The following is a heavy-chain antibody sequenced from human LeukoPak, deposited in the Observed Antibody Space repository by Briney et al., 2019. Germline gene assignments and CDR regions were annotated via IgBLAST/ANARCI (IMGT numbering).Heavy chain of an antibody. CDR3: ARDQGPYYYDSSGSGFDP. D-gene: IGHD3-22*01. J-gene: IGHJ5*02. V-gene: IGHV1-69*13. Sequence: SVNVSCKASGGTFSSYAISWVRQAPGQGLEWMGGIIPIFGTANYAQKFQGRVTITADESTSTAHMELSSLRSEDTAVYYCARDQGPYYYDSSGSGFDPWGQGTLVTVSS. CDR2: IIPIFGTA. CDR1: GGTFSSYA.